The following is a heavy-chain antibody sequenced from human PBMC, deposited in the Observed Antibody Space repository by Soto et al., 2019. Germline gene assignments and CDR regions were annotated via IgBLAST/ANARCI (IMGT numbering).Heavy chain of an antibody. Sequence: HVELVQTGADVKKPGASVTISCKASGYTFTDYALHWVRQAPGQRLEWMGWMNAGVGNTLYSQKFQGRITITRDTSASTAYMELNSLKSEDTAIYYCARDTGYTFGSLNYWGPGTLVTVSS. CDR2: MNAGVGNT. CDR3: ARDTGYTFGSLNY. V-gene: IGHV1-3*01. J-gene: IGHJ4*02. CDR1: GYTFTDYA. D-gene: IGHD5-18*01.